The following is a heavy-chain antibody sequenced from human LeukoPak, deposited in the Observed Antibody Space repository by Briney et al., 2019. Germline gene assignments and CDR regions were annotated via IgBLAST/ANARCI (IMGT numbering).Heavy chain of an antibody. CDR3: ARGRGYSYGGYNWFDP. J-gene: IGHJ5*02. V-gene: IGHV5-51*01. Sequence: GESLKISCQGSGYSFTSYWIGWVRQMPGKGLEWMGIIYPGDSDTRYSPSFQGQVTISADKSISTAYLQWSSLKASDTAMYYCARGRGYSYGGYNWFDPWGQGTLVTVSS. CDR2: IYPGDSDT. CDR1: GYSFTSYW. D-gene: IGHD5-18*01.